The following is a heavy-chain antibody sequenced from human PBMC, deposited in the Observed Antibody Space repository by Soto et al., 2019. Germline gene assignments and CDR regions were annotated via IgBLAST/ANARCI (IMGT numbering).Heavy chain of an antibody. J-gene: IGHJ4*02. D-gene: IGHD5-12*01. Sequence: RLSCVASGFTFSAYSMSWVRQAPGKGLEWVSSITSGSDYIYYADSLKGRFTISRDNAKNSLFLRMHSLRAEDTAFYYCARVDGYTLPSDCWGQGTLVTVSS. CDR1: GFTFSAYS. CDR2: ITSGSDYI. CDR3: ARVDGYTLPSDC. V-gene: IGHV3-21*01.